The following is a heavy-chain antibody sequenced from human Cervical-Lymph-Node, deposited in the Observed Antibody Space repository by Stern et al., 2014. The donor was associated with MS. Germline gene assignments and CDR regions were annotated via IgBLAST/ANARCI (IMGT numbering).Heavy chain of an antibody. CDR2: ISADNGAT. V-gene: IGHV1-18*01. J-gene: IGHJ6*02. D-gene: IGHD3-3*01. CDR3: ARDSLIRTFGVEEGMDV. Sequence: VQLVESGAEVKKPGASVKVSCKASGYFFTSYGISWVRQAPGQGLEWMGWISADNGATNYAENVQGRVTMNADASTNTAYMELSSLRSDDTAVYYCARDSLIRTFGVEEGMDVWGQGTTVTVSS. CDR1: GYFFTSYG.